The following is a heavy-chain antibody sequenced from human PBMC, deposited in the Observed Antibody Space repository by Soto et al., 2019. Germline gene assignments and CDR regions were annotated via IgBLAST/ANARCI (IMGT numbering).Heavy chain of an antibody. CDR2: IYPGDSDT. V-gene: IGHV5-51*01. CDR1: GYSFSNYW. D-gene: IGHD4-17*01. J-gene: IGHJ4*02. CDR3: ARHRNYGDSHAAVY. Sequence: GESLKISCKGSGYSFSNYWIGWVRQMPGKGLEWMGIIYPGDSDTRYSPSFQGQVTTSADKSISTAYLQWSSLKASDTAMYYCARHRNYGDSHAAVYWGQGTLVTVSS.